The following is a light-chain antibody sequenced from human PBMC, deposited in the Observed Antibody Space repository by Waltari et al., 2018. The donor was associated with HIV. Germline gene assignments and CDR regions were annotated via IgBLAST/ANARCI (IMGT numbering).Light chain of an antibody. CDR2: HVN. Sequence: QSAPTQPRSVSGSPGQSVAISCTGTSSDVGGFDHVSWYQRYPGKAPKLMIHHVNERPPVVPDRFSGSKSGNMASLTSTGLQAEDEADYYCCSYTGTHNYVFGTGTTVTVL. V-gene: IGLV2-11*01. CDR3: CSYTGTHNYV. J-gene: IGLJ1*01. CDR1: SSDVGGFDH.